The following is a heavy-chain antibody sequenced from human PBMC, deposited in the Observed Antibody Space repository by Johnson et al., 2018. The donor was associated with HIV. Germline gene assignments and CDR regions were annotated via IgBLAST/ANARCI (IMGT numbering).Heavy chain of an antibody. D-gene: IGHD3-22*01. J-gene: IGHJ3*02. CDR3: ARERDYYDSSGYWVDVFDI. Sequence: VQLVESGGGLVQPGGSLRLSCEVSGFTFSRYWMHWVRQAPGKGLVWVSGINSDESSINYADSVKGRFTISRDNAKNTLYLQVNSLSAEDTAVYFCARERDYYDSSGYWVDVFDIWGQGTMVTVSS. V-gene: IGHV3-74*01. CDR1: GFTFSRYW. CDR2: INSDESSI.